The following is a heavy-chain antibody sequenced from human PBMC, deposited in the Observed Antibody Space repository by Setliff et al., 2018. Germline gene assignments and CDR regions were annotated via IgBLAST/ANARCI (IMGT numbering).Heavy chain of an antibody. D-gene: IGHD6-19*01. Sequence: LRLSCAASGFTFSTYAMNWLRQAPGKGLEWVSYISSSSGLIYYADSVKGRFTISRDEAKNSLYLQMNSLRTEDTAVYYCARSAVAVPGQFYFDNWGQGTLVTVSS. J-gene: IGHJ4*02. CDR1: GFTFSTYA. V-gene: IGHV3-48*01. CDR3: ARSAVAVPGQFYFDN. CDR2: ISSSSGLI.